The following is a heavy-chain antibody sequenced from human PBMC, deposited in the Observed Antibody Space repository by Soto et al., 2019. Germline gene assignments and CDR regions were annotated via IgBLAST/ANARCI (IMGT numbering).Heavy chain of an antibody. CDR3: TRRYGYSFDY. D-gene: IGHD1-1*01. V-gene: IGHV4-59*08. CDR2: IYYSGST. CDR1: GGSISSYY. Sequence: PSETLSLTCTVSGGSISSYYWSWIRQPPGKGLEWIGYIYYSGSTNYNPSLKSRVTISVDTSKNQFSLKLSSVTAADTAVYYCTRRYGYSFDYWGQGTLVTGSS. J-gene: IGHJ4*02.